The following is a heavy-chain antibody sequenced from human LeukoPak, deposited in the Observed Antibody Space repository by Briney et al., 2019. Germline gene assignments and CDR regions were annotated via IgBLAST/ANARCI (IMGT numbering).Heavy chain of an antibody. CDR1: GGSISSYY. V-gene: IGHV4-59*01. Sequence: SGTLSLTCTVSGGSISSYYWSWLRQPPGKGLEWIGYIYYSGSTYYNPSLKSRVTISVDTSKNQFSLRLSSVTAADTAVYYCARVTGYVVEDYFDYWGQGTLVTVSS. CDR3: ARVTGYVVEDYFDY. J-gene: IGHJ4*02. D-gene: IGHD2-15*01. CDR2: IYYSGST.